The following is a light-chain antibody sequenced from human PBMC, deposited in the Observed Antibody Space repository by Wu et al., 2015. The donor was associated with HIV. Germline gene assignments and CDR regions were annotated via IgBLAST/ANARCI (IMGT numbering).Light chain of an antibody. CDR1: QDIFTY. J-gene: IGKJ2*03. CDR3: QQSYSTPSFS. Sequence: IQLTQSPSSLSASIGDRVNITCRASQDIFTYLAWYQQTPGKAPRVLIYDASTLQSGVSSRFSGSGSGADFTLTISSLQPEDFATYYCQQSYSTPSFSFGQGTKLEIK. V-gene: IGKV1-39*01. CDR2: DAS.